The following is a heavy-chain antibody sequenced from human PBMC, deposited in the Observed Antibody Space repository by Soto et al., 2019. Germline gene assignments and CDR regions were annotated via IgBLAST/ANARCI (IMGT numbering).Heavy chain of an antibody. D-gene: IGHD6-19*01. J-gene: IGHJ3*02. Sequence: GGSLRLSCAASGFTFSSYWMHWVRQAPGKGLVWVSRINSDGSSTSYADSVKGRFTTSRDNAKNTLYLQMNSLRAEDTAVYYCARGYSSGWFQVGAFDIWGQGTMVTVSS. CDR2: INSDGSST. CDR1: GFTFSSYW. V-gene: IGHV3-74*01. CDR3: ARGYSSGWFQVGAFDI.